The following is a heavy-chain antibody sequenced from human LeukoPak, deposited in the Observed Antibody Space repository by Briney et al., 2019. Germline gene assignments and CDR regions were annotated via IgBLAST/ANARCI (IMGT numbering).Heavy chain of an antibody. CDR3: ARHAADTAMVTSGWFDP. D-gene: IGHD5-18*01. CDR1: GGSFSSYY. J-gene: IGHJ5*02. V-gene: IGHV4-59*08. Sequence: SETLSLTCAVYGGSFSSYYWSWIRQPPGKGLEWIGYIYYSGSTNYNPSLKSRVTISVDTSKNQFSLKLSSVTAADTAVYYCARHAADTAMVTSGWFDPWGQGTLVTVSS. CDR2: IYYSGST.